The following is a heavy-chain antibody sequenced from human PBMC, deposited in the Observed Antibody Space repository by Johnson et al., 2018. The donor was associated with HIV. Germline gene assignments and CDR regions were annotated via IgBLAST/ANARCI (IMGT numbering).Heavy chain of an antibody. J-gene: IGHJ3*02. V-gene: IGHV3-30*02. D-gene: IGHD6-6*01. CDR1: GFTFSSYG. CDR2: IRYDGSNK. CDR3: ARTRPGIAARPMPGSGSVDI. Sequence: QVQLVESGGGVVQPGGSLRLSCAASGFTFSSYGMHWVRQAPGKGLEWVAFIRYDGSNKYYADSVKGRFTVSRDNSKNTLYLQMNSLRAEDTAVYYCARTRPGIAARPMPGSGSVDIWGQGTMVSVSS.